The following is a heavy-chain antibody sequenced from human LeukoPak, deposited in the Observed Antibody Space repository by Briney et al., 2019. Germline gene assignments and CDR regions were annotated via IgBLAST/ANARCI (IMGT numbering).Heavy chain of an antibody. J-gene: IGHJ3*02. CDR2: IYYSGST. D-gene: IGHD3-22*01. CDR1: GGSISSYY. CDR3: ARRVLGSGYGVGAFDI. Sequence: SETLSLTCTVSGGSISSYYWSWIRKPPGKGLEWIGYIYYSGSTNYNPSLKSRVTISVDTSKNQFSLKLSSVTAADTAVYYCARRVLGSGYGVGAFDIWGQGTMVTVSS. V-gene: IGHV4-59*08.